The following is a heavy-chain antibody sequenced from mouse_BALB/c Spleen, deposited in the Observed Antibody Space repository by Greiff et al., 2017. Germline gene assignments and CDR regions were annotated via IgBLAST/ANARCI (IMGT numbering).Heavy chain of an antibody. D-gene: IGHD2-4*01. Sequence: QVQLQQSGPGLVAPSQSLSITCTASGFSLTSYGVHWVRQPPGKGLEWLGVIWAGGSTNYNSALMSRLSISKDNSKSQVFLKMNSLQPDDTAMYYCAREGTMITTTHWFAYWGQGTLVTVSA. V-gene: IGHV2-9*02. CDR3: AREGTMITTTHWFAY. CDR1: GFSLTSYG. J-gene: IGHJ3*01. CDR2: IWAGGST.